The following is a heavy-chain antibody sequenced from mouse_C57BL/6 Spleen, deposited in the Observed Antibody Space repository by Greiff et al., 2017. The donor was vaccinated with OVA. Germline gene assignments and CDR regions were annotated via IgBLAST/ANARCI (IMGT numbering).Heavy chain of an antibody. CDR1: GFTFSDYG. V-gene: IGHV5-17*01. D-gene: IGHD2-3*01. CDR3: ARGLLPFAY. Sequence: EVKLVESGGGLVKPGGSLKLSCAASGFTFSDYGMHWVRQAPEKGLEWVAYISSGSSTIYYADTVKGRFTISRDNAKNTLFLQIARLRSEDTAMYYCARGLLPFAYWGQGTLVTVSA. CDR2: ISSGSSTI. J-gene: IGHJ3*01.